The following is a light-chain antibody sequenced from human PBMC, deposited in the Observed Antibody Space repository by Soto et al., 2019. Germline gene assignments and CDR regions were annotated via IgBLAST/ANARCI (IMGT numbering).Light chain of an antibody. CDR3: AAWDDSLSGPV. J-gene: IGLJ2*01. V-gene: IGLV1-47*01. Sequence: QSVLTQAPSASGTPGQRVTISCSGSSSNIGSNYVYWYQQVPGTAPKLLIYRSNQRPSGVPDRVSGSKSGTSASLAINGLRSEDEADYYCAAWDDSLSGPVFGGGTKVTVL. CDR2: RSN. CDR1: SSNIGSNY.